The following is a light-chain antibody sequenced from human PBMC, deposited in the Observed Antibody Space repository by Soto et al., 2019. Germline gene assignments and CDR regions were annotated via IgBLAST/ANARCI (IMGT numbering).Light chain of an antibody. CDR2: GAS. CDR3: QTYNDWHRT. J-gene: IGKJ1*01. CDR1: QSVGIN. Sequence: VMTQSPAILSVSPGEIATLSGRASQSVGINVAWYQQKTVQSPRLLIYGASTRATGSPDRFSASGSATEFTLTISSLLTDDVAIYSCQTYNDWHRTFGKGTNVDI. V-gene: IGKV3-15*01.